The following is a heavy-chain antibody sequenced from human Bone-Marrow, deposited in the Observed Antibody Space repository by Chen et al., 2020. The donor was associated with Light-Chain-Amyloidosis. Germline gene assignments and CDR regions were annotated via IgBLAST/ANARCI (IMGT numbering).Heavy chain of an antibody. J-gene: IGHJ4*02. CDR2: IYPDDSDA. CDR3: ARRRDGYNFDY. CDR1: GYTFPNYW. D-gene: IGHD5-12*01. Sequence: EVQLEQSGPEVKKPGESLKISCKGSGYTFPNYWIDWVRQMPGKGLEWMGVIYPDDSDARYSPSFEGQVTISADKSIPTAYLQWRSLKASDTAMYYCARRRDGYNFDYWGQGTLVTVSS. V-gene: IGHV5-51*01.